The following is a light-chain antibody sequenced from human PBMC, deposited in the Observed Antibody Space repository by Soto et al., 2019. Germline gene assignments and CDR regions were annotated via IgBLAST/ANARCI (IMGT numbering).Light chain of an antibody. CDR2: GDT. CDR1: SSNIGSGD. V-gene: IGLV1-40*01. CDR3: QTYDRSLSGNVV. J-gene: IGLJ2*01. Sequence: QSALTRPPSVSGAPGQRVTITCTGSSSNIGSGDVHWYQQLPGTAPKLLIYGDTNRPAGVPDRFSGSKSGTSASLAITGLQAEDEADYCQTYDRSLSGNVVFGGGTKLTVL.